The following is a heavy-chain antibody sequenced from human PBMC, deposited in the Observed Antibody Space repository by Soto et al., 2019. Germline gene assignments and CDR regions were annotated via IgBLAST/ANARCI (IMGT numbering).Heavy chain of an antibody. J-gene: IGHJ4*02. Sequence: GGSLRLSCAASGFTFSSYSMNWVRQAPGKGLEWVSSISSSSSYIYYADSVKGRFTISRDNAKNSLYLQMNSLRAEDTAVYYCARDGPGYQLLWYWGQGTLVTVSS. V-gene: IGHV3-21*01. CDR1: GFTFSSYS. CDR2: ISSSSSYI. D-gene: IGHD2-2*01. CDR3: ARDGPGYQLLWY.